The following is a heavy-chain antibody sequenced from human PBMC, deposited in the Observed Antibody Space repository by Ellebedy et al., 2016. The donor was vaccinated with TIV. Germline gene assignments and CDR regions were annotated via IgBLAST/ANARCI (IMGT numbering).Heavy chain of an antibody. J-gene: IGHJ4*02. CDR1: GGSISGYY. V-gene: IGHV4-59*01. CDR3: ARFVAAHGYDY. Sequence: MPSETLSLTCTVSGGSISGYYWGWIRQPPGKGLEWIGYMYFSGGTNSNPSLKSRVTISVDPSNNLFSLTLDSVTAAATAVYYCARFVAAHGYDYWGQGTLVTVSS. CDR2: MYFSGGT. D-gene: IGHD6-25*01.